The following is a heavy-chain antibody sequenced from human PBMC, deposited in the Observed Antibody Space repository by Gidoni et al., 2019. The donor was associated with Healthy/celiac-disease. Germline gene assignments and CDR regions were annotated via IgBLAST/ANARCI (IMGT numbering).Heavy chain of an antibody. V-gene: IGHV3-30*18. Sequence: QVQLVESGGGVVQPGRSLRLSCAAPGFTFSSYVMHWVRQAPGKGLEWVAVISYDGSNKYYADSVKGRFTISRDNSKNTLYLQMNSLRAEDTAVYYCAKTRIAAAEKRAFDYWGQGTLVTVSS. CDR2: ISYDGSNK. J-gene: IGHJ4*02. D-gene: IGHD6-13*01. CDR3: AKTRIAAAEKRAFDY. CDR1: GFTFSSYV.